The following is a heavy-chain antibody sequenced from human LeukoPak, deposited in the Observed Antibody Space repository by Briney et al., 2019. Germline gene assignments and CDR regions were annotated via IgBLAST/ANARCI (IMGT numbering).Heavy chain of an antibody. CDR1: GGSISSYY. V-gene: IGHV4-59*12. Sequence: PSETLSLTCTVSGGSISSYYWSWIRQPPGKGLEWIGYIYYSGSTNYNPSLKSRVTISVDTSKNQFSLKLSSVTAADTAVYYCARGGYCSSTSCYRRANDYWGQGTLVTVSS. CDR2: IYYSGST. CDR3: ARGGYCSSTSCYRRANDY. J-gene: IGHJ4*02. D-gene: IGHD2-2*01.